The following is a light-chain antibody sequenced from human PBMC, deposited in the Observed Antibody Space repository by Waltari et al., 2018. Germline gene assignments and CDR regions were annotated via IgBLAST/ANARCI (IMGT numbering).Light chain of an antibody. J-gene: IGKJ3*01. Sequence: EIVLTQSPGTLSLSPGERATLSCRASQTIYNQYLAWYQQKSGQAPRLLIYGASSRATGIPDRFSGSGSGTDFTLTISRLEPEDFAVYFCQQFGTSPPTGFGPGTRLDVK. CDR2: GAS. CDR3: QQFGTSPPTG. CDR1: QTIYNQY. V-gene: IGKV3-20*01.